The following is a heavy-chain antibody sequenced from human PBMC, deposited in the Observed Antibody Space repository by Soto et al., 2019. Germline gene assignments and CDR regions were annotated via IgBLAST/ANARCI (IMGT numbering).Heavy chain of an antibody. J-gene: IGHJ6*02. CDR1: GYTFTGYY. V-gene: IGHV1-2*04. CDR3: ARDLVLRRRDSGSYGHPYSGMDV. Sequence: ASVKVSCKASGYTFTGYYMHWVRQAPGQGLEWMGWINPNSGGTNYAQKFQGWVTMTRDTSISTAYMELSRLRSDDTAVYYCARDLVLRRRDSGSYGHPYSGMDVWGQGTTVTVSS. D-gene: IGHD1-26*01. CDR2: INPNSGGT.